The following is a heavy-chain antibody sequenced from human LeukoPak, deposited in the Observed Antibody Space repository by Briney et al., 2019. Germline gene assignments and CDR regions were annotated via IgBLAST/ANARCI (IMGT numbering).Heavy chain of an antibody. J-gene: IGHJ4*02. CDR3: AITSIAARTPVDY. CDR1: GFTFSDYY. V-gene: IGHV3-11*04. CDR2: ISSSGSTI. Sequence: PGGSLRLSCAASGFTFSDYYMSWIRQAPGKGLEWVSYISSSGSTIYYADSVKGRFTISRDNAKNSLYLQMNSLRAEDTAVYYCAITSIAARTPVDYWGQGTLVTVSS. D-gene: IGHD6-6*01.